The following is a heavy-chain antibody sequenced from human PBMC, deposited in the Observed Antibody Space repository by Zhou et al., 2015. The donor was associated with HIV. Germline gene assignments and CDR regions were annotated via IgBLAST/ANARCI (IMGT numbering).Heavy chain of an antibody. CDR3: ATGLAMIRGPL. CDR2: ISSDSKDR. Sequence: DVQLVESGGRPGQAGGGSLRLSCVTSGFSFRGYVMDWVRQAPGEGGRSGVASISSDSKDRHYADSVRGRFTISRDNANSSLFLQLNSLRDEDSGVYYCATGLAMIRGPLWGQGTPVTVSS. V-gene: IGHV3-21*03. CDR1: GFSFRGYV. J-gene: IGHJ4*02. D-gene: IGHD3-10*01.